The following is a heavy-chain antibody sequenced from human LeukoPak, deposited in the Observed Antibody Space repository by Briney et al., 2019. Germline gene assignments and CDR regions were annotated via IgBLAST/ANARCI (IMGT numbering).Heavy chain of an antibody. CDR3: ASFGYGGNSAWFDP. CDR2: ISSSSSTI. Sequence: PGGSLRLSCAASGFTFSSYSMNWVRQAPGKGLEWVSYISSSSSTIYYADSVKGRFTISRDNAKNSLYLQMNSLRAEDTAVYYCASFGYGGNSAWFDPWGQGTLVTVSS. V-gene: IGHV3-48*04. D-gene: IGHD4-23*01. CDR1: GFTFSSYS. J-gene: IGHJ5*02.